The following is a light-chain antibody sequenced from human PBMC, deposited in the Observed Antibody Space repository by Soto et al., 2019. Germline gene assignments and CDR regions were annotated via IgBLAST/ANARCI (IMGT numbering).Light chain of an antibody. Sequence: DLQMTQSPSTLSASVGDRVTVTCRASQSINDWLAWYQQKPGKAPKLLIYKASSLESGVPSRFSVRGSWTEFTLTISSLQTDDVATYYCQQYHSYSSTFGQGTKLEIK. J-gene: IGKJ2*01. CDR1: QSINDW. V-gene: IGKV1-5*03. CDR2: KAS. CDR3: QQYHSYSST.